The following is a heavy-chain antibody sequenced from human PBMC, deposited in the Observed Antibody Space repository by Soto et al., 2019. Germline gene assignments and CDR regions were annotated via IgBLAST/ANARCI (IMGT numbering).Heavy chain of an antibody. V-gene: IGHV4-31*03. CDR2: IYYSGST. CDR3: AGYCSSTSCYTGTDY. Sequence: QVQLQESGPGLVKPSQTLSLTCTVSGGSISSGGYYWGWIRQHPGKGLEWIGYIYYSGSTYYNPSLKSRVTISVDTSKNQFSLKLSSVTAADTAVYYCAGYCSSTSCYTGTDYWGQGTLVTVSS. CDR1: GGSISSGGYY. J-gene: IGHJ4*02. D-gene: IGHD2-2*02.